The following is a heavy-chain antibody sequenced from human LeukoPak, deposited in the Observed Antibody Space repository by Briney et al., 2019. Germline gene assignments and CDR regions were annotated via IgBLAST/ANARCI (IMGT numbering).Heavy chain of an antibody. CDR2: INPNSGGT. CDR3: ARGGIAVVRYFDY. V-gene: IGHV1-2*02. Sequence: ASVKVSCKASGYTFTGYYMNWVRQAPGQGLEWIGWINPNSGGTNYAQKFRGRVTMTRDTSISTAYMELSRLISDDTAVYYCARGGIAVVRYFDYWGQGTLVTVSS. J-gene: IGHJ4*02. D-gene: IGHD6-19*01. CDR1: GYTFTGYY.